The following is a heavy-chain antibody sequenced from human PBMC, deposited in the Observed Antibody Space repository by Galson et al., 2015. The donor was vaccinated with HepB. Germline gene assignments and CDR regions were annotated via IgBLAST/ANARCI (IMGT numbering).Heavy chain of an antibody. CDR1: GFTVTGNY. Sequence: SLRLSCAVSGFTVTGNYVTWVRQAPGKGLEWVPIIYSGGSTYYADSVKGRFTISRDNSKNMLYLQMNNLRAEDTAVYYCARVLYGDYTNYFDYWGQGTLVTVSS. V-gene: IGHV3-53*01. J-gene: IGHJ4*02. CDR3: ARVLYGDYTNYFDY. D-gene: IGHD4-17*01. CDR2: IYSGGST.